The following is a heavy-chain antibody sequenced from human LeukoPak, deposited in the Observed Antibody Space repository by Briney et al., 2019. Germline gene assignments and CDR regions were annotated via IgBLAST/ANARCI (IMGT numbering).Heavy chain of an antibody. V-gene: IGHV3-7*01. J-gene: IGHJ6*03. CDR1: GFTFISYW. Sequence: PGGSLRLSCAPSGFTFISYWMSGVRQAPGKGLEWVANINQDGSEKYYVDSVKGRFTISRDNAKHSLYLQMNSLRAEDTAVYYCARATDYYYSYYMDVWGKGTTVTVSS. CDR3: ARATDYYYSYYMDV. CDR2: INQDGSEK.